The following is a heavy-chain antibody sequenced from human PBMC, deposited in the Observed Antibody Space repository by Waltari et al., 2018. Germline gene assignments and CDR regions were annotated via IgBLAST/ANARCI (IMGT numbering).Heavy chain of an antibody. Sequence: QVQLVQSGPEVKKPGASVKVSCQASGYSFTDYLLHWVRQTPGQGLEWLGWINPKNGDTGYAQNFLGRVTMTRDTSINTVYMDLSGLRSDDTAVFYCARDPGPIVGAPDYWGQGTLVTVSS. CDR1: GYSFTDYL. CDR3: ARDPGPIVGAPDY. D-gene: IGHD1-26*01. J-gene: IGHJ4*02. CDR2: INPKNGDT. V-gene: IGHV1-2*02.